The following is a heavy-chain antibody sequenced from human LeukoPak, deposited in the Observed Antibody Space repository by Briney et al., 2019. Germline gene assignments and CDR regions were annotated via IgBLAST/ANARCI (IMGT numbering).Heavy chain of an antibody. CDR2: IYYSGST. J-gene: IGHJ4*02. V-gene: IGHV4-39*01. D-gene: IGHD3-22*01. CDR3: VRYDSSGYYYNYFDY. Sequence: PSETLSLTCTVSGGSISSSSYYWGWIRQPPGKGLEWIGSIYYSGSTYYNPSLKSRVTISVDTSKYQFSLKLSSVTAADTAVYYCVRYDSSGYYYNYFDYWGQGTLVTVSS. CDR1: GGSISSSSYY.